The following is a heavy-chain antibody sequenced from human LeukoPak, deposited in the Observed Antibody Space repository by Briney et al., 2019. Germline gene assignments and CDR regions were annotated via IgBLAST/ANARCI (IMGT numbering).Heavy chain of an antibody. CDR2: ISAYNGNT. J-gene: IGHJ3*02. CDR1: GHTFTSYG. CDR3: ARGSGRDGYNTDAFDI. Sequence: ASVKVSCKASGHTFTSYGISWVRQAPGQGLEWMGWISAYNGNTNYAQKLQGRVTMTTDTSTSTAYMELRSLRSDDTAVYYCARGSGRDGYNTDAFDIWGQGTMVTVSS. V-gene: IGHV1-18*01. D-gene: IGHD5-24*01.